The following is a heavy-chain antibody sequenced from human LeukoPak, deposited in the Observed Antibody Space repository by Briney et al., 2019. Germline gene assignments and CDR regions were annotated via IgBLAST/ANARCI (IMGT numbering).Heavy chain of an antibody. CDR3: AKGPDYYDSSGPFDY. CDR2: ISGSGGST. D-gene: IGHD3-22*01. CDR1: GFTSRSYA. V-gene: IGHV3-23*01. J-gene: IGHJ4*02. Sequence: GGSLRLSCAASGFTSRSYAMSSVRQAPGKGLEWVSAISGSGGSTYYADSVKGRFTISRDNSKTTLYLQMNSLRAEDTAVYYCAKGPDYYDSSGPFDYWGQGTLVTVSS.